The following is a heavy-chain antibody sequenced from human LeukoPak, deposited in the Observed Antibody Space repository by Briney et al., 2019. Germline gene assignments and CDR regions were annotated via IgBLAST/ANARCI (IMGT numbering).Heavy chain of an antibody. J-gene: IGHJ6*04. CDR1: GFTFSNHG. Sequence: PGGSLRLSCAASGFTFSNHGMNWVRQASGKGLEWVSGISPRGDITYYADSVKGRFTISRDNAKNSLYLQMNSLRAEDTAVYYCAELGITMIGGVWGKGTTVTVSS. CDR3: AELGITMIGGV. D-gene: IGHD3-10*02. V-gene: IGHV3-23*01. CDR2: ISPRGDIT.